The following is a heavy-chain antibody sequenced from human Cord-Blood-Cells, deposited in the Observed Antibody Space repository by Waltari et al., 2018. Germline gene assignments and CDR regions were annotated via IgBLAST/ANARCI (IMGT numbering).Heavy chain of an antibody. J-gene: IGHJ4*02. CDR3: AGGNVLRFLEWLLPLDY. CDR1: GGSISSSSYY. CDR2: IYYSGST. D-gene: IGHD3-3*01. Sequence: QLQLQESGPGLVKPSATLSLTCTVSGGSISSSSYYWGWIRQPPGRGLEWLGRIYYSGSTCDNPSLKSRVTISVDTSTIPFSLKLSSVTAADTAVYYCAGGNVLRFLEWLLPLDYWGQGTLGTVAS. V-gene: IGHV4-39*01.